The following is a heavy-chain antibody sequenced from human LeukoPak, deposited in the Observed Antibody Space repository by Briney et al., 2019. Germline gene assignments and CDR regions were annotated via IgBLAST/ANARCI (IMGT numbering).Heavy chain of an antibody. CDR1: GFTFSSYG. CDR3: AKDGTVEMATMDFDY. D-gene: IGHD5-24*01. V-gene: IGHV3-33*06. CDR2: IWYDGSNK. Sequence: GGSLRLSCAASGFTFSSYGVHWVRQAPGKGLEWVAVIWYDGSNKYYADSVKGRFTISRDNSKNTLYLQMNSLRAEDTAVYYCAKDGTVEMATMDFDYWGQGALVTVSS. J-gene: IGHJ4*02.